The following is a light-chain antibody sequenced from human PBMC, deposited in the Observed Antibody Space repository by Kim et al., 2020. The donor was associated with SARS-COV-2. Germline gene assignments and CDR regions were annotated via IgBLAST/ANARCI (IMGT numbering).Light chain of an antibody. V-gene: IGKV1-9*01. J-gene: IGKJ3*01. CDR1: QDISPF. Sequence: DGDWFSIVCRDSQDISPFSAWYQQIPGQAPKLLIYAESTLQRRVPSRFSGGGSGTDFTLTIPSLQRYDFATYYCQRRDSYPAPFTFGPGTKVDIK. CDR2: AES. CDR3: QRRDSYPAPFT.